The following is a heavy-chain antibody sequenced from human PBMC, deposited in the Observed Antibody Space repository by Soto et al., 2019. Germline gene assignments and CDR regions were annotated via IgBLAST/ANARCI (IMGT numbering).Heavy chain of an antibody. CDR3: ARDSELYCSSTSCYSTYYYYYYGMDV. J-gene: IGHJ6*02. V-gene: IGHV3-30-3*01. D-gene: IGHD2-2*01. Sequence: PGGSLRLSCAASGFTFSSYAMHWVRQAPGKGLEWVAVISYDGSNKYYADSVKGRFTISGDNSKNTLYLQMNSLRAEDTAVYYCARDSELYCSSTSCYSTYYYYYYGMDVWGQGSPVTVSS. CDR1: GFTFSSYA. CDR2: ISYDGSNK.